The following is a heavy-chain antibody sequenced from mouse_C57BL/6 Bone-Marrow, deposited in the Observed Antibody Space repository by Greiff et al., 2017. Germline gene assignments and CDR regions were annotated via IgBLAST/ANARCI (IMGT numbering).Heavy chain of an antibody. D-gene: IGHD1-1*01. Sequence: VQLQESGAELARPGASVKLSCKASGYTFTSYGISWVKQRTGKGLEWIGEIYPRSGNTYYNEKFKGKATLTADKSSSKEYMELRSLTSEDSAFYFCASPLLLRPAYWGQGTLVTVSA. J-gene: IGHJ3*01. V-gene: IGHV1-81*01. CDR2: IYPRSGNT. CDR1: GYTFTSYG. CDR3: ASPLLLRPAY.